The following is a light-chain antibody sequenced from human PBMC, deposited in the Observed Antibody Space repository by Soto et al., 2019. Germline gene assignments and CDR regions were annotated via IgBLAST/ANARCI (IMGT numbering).Light chain of an antibody. CDR2: AAS. J-gene: IGKJ5*01. V-gene: IGKV1-39*01. CDR3: QQLHDYPIT. CDR1: QTLTSF. Sequence: DIQMTQSPSYLSSSIGDRVTITCRASQTLTSFLTWYQQKPGKAPKLLIYAASSLQTGVPSRLSGSGTETDFTLTISSLQPEDFATYYCQQLHDYPITFGHGTRLEIK.